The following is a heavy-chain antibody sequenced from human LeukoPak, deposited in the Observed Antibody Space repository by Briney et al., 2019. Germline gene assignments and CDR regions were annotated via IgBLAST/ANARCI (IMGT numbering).Heavy chain of an antibody. D-gene: IGHD3-10*01. CDR1: GYTFTGYY. CDR3: ARDSNYYGSGSYYNSDY. J-gene: IGHJ4*02. CDR2: INPHSGGT. V-gene: IGHV1-2*02. Sequence: ASVKVSCKASGYTFTGYYIHWVRQAPGQRREWMGWINPHSGGTSYAQNFQGRVTMTRDTSISTAYMDLSRLRSDDTAFYYCARDSNYYGSGSYYNSDYWGQGTLVTVSS.